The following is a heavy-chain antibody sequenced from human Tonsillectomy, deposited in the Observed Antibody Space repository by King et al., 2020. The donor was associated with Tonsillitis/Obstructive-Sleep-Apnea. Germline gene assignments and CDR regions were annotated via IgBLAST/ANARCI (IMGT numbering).Heavy chain of an antibody. D-gene: IGHD3-3*01. V-gene: IGHV3-23*04. CDR3: AKALGPSRVVPFDY. CDR1: GFTFSSYA. Sequence: VQLVESGGGLVQPGGSLRLSCSASGFTFSSYAMSWVRQAPGKGLEWVSAISGCGGSTYYADSVKGRFTISRDNSKNTLDLQMNSLRAEDTAVYYCAKALGPSRVVPFDYWGQGTLVTVSS. J-gene: IGHJ4*02. CDR2: ISGCGGST.